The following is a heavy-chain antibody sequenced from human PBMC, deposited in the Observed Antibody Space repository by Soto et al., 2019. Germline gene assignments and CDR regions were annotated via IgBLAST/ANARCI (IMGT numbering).Heavy chain of an antibody. CDR2: INAGNGNT. V-gene: IGHV1-3*01. CDR1: GYTFTSYA. J-gene: IGHJ3*02. CDR3: AALVTAKGKNAFDI. Sequence: ASVKVSCKASGYTFTSYAMHWVRQAPGQRLEWMGWINAGNGNTKYSQKFQERVTITSDMSTSTAYMELSSLRSEDTAVYYCAALVTAKGKNAFDIWGQGTMVTVSS. D-gene: IGHD2-21*02.